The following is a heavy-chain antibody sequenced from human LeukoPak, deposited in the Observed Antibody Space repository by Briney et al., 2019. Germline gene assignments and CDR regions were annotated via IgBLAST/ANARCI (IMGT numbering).Heavy chain of an antibody. Sequence: SVKVSCKASGGTFSSYAISWVRQAPGQGLEWTGGIIPIFGTANYAQKFQGRVTITADESTSTAYMELSSLRSEDTAVYYCARVVIAVAGPEVYYYYYGMDVWGQGTTVTVSS. CDR2: IIPIFGTA. CDR3: ARVVIAVAGPEVYYYYYGMDV. D-gene: IGHD6-19*01. CDR1: GGTFSSYA. J-gene: IGHJ6*02. V-gene: IGHV1-69*13.